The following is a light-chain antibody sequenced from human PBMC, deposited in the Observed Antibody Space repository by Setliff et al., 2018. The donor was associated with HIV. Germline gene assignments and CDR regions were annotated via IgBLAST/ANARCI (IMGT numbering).Light chain of an antibody. J-gene: IGLJ1*01. CDR2: RNN. V-gene: IGLV1-44*01. CDR3: AVWDDTLNGQV. CDR1: SSNIGAGYD. Sequence: QSVLTQPPSVSGAPGQRVVISCTGSSSNIGAGYDVHWYQQLPGTAPKLLIYRNNRRPSGVPDRFSGSKSGTSASLAISGLQSEDEADYYCAVWDDTLNGQVFGTGTKSPS.